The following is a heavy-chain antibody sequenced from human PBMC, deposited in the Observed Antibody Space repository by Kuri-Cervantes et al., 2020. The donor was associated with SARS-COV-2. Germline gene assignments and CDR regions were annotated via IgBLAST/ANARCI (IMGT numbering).Heavy chain of an antibody. CDR1: GGSISSYY. J-gene: IGHJ6*03. V-gene: IGHV4-59*01. CDR3: ARGGASYCSSTSCYKVYYFYYYMDV. D-gene: IGHD2-2*02. CDR2: IYYSGST. Sequence: SETLSLTCTVSGGSISSYYWSWIRQPPGKGLEWIGNIYYSGSTNYNPSLKSRATISVDTSKNQFSLKLSSVTAADTAVYYCARGGASYCSSTSCYKVYYFYYYMDVWGKGTTVTVS.